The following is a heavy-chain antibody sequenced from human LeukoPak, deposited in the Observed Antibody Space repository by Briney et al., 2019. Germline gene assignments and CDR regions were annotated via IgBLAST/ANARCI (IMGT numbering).Heavy chain of an antibody. V-gene: IGHV3-9*01. CDR2: INWKTGNG. CDR3: ARRAARWQFDL. J-gene: IGHJ2*01. CDR1: GFNFDDYA. Sequence: GGSLRLSCAVSGFNFDDYAMHWVRQAPGRGLEWVSGINWKTGNGIYADSVKGRFTISRDNAKNSLYLQMSSLRAEDTALYYCARRAARWQFDLWGRGTLLTVSS. D-gene: IGHD5-24*01.